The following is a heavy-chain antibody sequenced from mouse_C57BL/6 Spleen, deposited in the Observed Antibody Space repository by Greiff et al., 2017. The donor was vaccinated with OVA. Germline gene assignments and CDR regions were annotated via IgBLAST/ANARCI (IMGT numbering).Heavy chain of an antibody. CDR1: GYTFTDYY. CDR3: ARSTVVADAMDY. J-gene: IGHJ4*01. V-gene: IGHV1-26*01. CDR2: INPNNGGT. D-gene: IGHD1-1*01. Sequence: VQLQQSGPELVKPGASVKISCKASGYTFTDYYMNWVKQSPGKSLEWIGAINPNNGGTSYNQKFKGKATLTVDKSSSTAYMELRSLTSEDSAVYYCARSTVVADAMDYWGQGTSVTVSS.